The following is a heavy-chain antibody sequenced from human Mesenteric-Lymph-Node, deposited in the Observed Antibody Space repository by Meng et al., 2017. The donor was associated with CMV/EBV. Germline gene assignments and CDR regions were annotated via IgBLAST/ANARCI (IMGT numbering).Heavy chain of an antibody. J-gene: IGHJ4*02. CDR1: GGSFSGYY. D-gene: IGHD4-23*01. CDR2: INHSGST. CDR3: ARHQRWLKSEGGFNY. Sequence: QGQSPQWGAGLLKPSGTLSLSGAVDGGSFSGYYWSWIRQPPGKGLEWIGEINHSGSTNYNPSLKSRVTISVDTSKNQFSLKLSSVTAADTAVYYCARHQRWLKSEGGFNYWGQGTLVTVSS. V-gene: IGHV4-34*01.